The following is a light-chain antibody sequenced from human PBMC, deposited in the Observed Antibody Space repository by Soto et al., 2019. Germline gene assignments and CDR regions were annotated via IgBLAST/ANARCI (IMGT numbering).Light chain of an antibody. CDR2: VGT. V-gene: IGLV2-23*01. J-gene: IGLJ7*01. CDR1: SRDVGSYNL. Sequence: QSALTQPASVSGSPGQSITISCTGTSRDVGSYNLVSWYQQHPGNAPKLIIYVGTKRPSGVSYRFSGSKSGNTASLTISGLQEEDEGDYHCCSFAGSSTYVFGTGTQLTVL. CDR3: CSFAGSSTYV.